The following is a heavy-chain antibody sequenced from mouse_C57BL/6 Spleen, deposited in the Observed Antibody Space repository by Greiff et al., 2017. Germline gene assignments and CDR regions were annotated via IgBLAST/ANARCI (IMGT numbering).Heavy chain of an antibody. V-gene: IGHV2-2*01. CDR1: GFSLTSYG. CDR2: IWSGGST. D-gene: IGHD1-1*01. J-gene: IGHJ3*01. Sequence: QVQLKESGPGLVQPSQSLSITCTVSGFSLTSYGVHWVRQSPGKGLEWLGVIWSGGSTDSNAAFISRLSISKDNSKSQVFFKMNSLQADVPAIYYCARGNGNSPFAYWGQGTLVTVSA. CDR3: ARGNGNSPFAY.